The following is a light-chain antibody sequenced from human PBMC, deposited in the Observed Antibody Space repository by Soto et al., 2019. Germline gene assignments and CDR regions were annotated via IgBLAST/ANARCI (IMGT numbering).Light chain of an antibody. CDR2: AAS. Sequence: DIQMTQSPSSLSASVGDRVTVTCRSSQSISSYLNWYQQKPGKVPKLLIYAASSLQSGVPSRFSGSGSGTDFTLTISSLQPEDFATYYCQQSYSTPWTFGQRTKV. CDR1: QSISSY. CDR3: QQSYSTPWT. V-gene: IGKV1-39*01. J-gene: IGKJ1*01.